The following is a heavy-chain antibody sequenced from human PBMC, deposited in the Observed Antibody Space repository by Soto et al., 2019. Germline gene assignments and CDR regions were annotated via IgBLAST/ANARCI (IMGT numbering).Heavy chain of an antibody. CDR1: GVTFSRYL. Sequence: QVQLVQSGAEVKKPGSSVKVPCKTSGVTFSRYLISWVRQAPGQGPEWMGGLIPIMGPPNYAQRFQGRVTITADESTSTAYMELTSLRSDDTAVYFCATGSGTYFNLFYFAYWGQGTLVTVTS. D-gene: IGHD3-10*01. J-gene: IGHJ4*02. CDR2: LIPIMGPP. CDR3: ATGSGTYFNLFYFAY. V-gene: IGHV1-69*01.